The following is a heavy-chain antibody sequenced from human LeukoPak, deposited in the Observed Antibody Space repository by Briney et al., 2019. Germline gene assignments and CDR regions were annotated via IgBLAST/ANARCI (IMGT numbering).Heavy chain of an antibody. D-gene: IGHD6-13*01. CDR1: GDSVSSNSAA. Sequence: SQTLSLTCAISGDSVSSNSAAWNWIRRSPSRGLEWLGRTYYRSKWYNEYAVSVKSRITINPDTSKNQFSLQLNSVTPEDAAAYYCARGIAAAALGYWGQRTLVTVSS. CDR2: TYYRSKWYN. V-gene: IGHV6-1*01. CDR3: ARGIAAAALGY. J-gene: IGHJ4*02.